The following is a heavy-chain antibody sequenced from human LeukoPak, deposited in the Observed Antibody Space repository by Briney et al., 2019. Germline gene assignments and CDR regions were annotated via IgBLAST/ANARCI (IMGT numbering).Heavy chain of an antibody. D-gene: IGHD1-26*01. CDR2: ISGSDGST. J-gene: IGHJ4*02. CDR3: AKEEYSGSLLTLDY. CDR1: GYTFSSYG. V-gene: IGHV3-23*01. Sequence: TGGSLRLSCAASGYTFSSYGMSWVRQAPGKGLEWVSAISGSDGSTYYADSVKGRFTISRDNSKNTLYLQLNSLRAEDTAVYYCAKEEYSGSLLTLDYWGQGTLVTVSS.